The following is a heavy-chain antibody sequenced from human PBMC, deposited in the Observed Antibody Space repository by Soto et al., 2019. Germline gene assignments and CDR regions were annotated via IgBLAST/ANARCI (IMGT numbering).Heavy chain of an antibody. CDR3: ARDETAIVVVPAAKDYYYYGMDV. D-gene: IGHD2-2*01. J-gene: IGHJ6*02. V-gene: IGHV1-69*01. CDR1: GGTFSSYA. Sequence: AAVKVSCKASGGTFSSYAISWVRQAPGQGLEGMGGIIPIFGTANYAQKFQGRVTITADESTSTAYMELSSLRSEDTAVYYCARDETAIVVVPAAKDYYYYGMDVWGQGTTVTVSS. CDR2: IIPIFGTA.